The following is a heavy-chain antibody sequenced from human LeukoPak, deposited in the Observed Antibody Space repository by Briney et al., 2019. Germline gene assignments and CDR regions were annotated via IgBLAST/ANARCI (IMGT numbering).Heavy chain of an antibody. CDR2: IYTSGST. CDR1: GGSIRSYY. CDR3: ASSSITIFGVVIPEFDY. Sequence: PSETLSLTCTVSGGSIRSYYGSWIRQPAGKGLEWIGRIYTSGSTNYNPSLKSRVTMSVDTSKNQFSLKLSSVTAADTAVYYCASSSITIFGVVIPEFDYWGQGTLVTVSS. D-gene: IGHD3-3*01. V-gene: IGHV4-4*07. J-gene: IGHJ4*02.